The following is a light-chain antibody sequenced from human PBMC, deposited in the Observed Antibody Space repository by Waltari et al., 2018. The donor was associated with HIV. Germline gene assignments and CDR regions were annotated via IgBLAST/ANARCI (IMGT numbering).Light chain of an antibody. CDR3: QQYNIRPRGNT. CDR2: GAA. CDR1: QGVGGN. J-gene: IGKJ2*01. Sequence: DIVMTQSPAILSVSPGERVTLSCRASQGVGGNLAWYQRKVGQAPRLLIYGAATRAAEIPVRFSGSGSGTDFTLTIDSLQSEDFATYYCQQYNIRPRGNTFGQGTKLQIK. V-gene: IGKV3-15*01.